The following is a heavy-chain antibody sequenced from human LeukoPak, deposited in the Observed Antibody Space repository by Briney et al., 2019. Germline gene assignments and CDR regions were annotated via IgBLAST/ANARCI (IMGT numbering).Heavy chain of an antibody. CDR1: GFTFSSYS. CDR3: ARAKRNGFDI. J-gene: IGHJ3*02. Sequence: GGSLRLSCAASGFTFSSYSMNWVRQAPGKGLEWVSSISSSSSYIYYADSVKGRFTISRDNAKNSLFLQMNSLRAEDTAVYYCARAKRNGFDIWGQGTMVTVSS. V-gene: IGHV3-21*01. CDR2: ISSSSSYI.